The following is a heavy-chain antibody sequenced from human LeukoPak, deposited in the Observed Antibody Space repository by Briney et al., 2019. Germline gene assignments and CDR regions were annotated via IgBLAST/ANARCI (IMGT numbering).Heavy chain of an antibody. CDR2: IYVGGSA. V-gene: IGHV3-53*01. J-gene: IGHJ4*02. D-gene: IGHD3-9*01. CDR1: GFTFSNNY. Sequence: GGSLGLSCAASGFTFSNNYMSWVRQTPGKGLEWVSVIYVGGSAYYADSVKGRFTISGDSSKNTLYLQMNSLRAEDTAVYYCARLKIDGTHFDYWGQGTLVTVSS. CDR3: ARLKIDGTHFDY.